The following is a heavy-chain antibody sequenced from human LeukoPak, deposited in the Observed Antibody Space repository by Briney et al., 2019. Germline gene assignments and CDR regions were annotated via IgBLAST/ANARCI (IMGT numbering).Heavy chain of an antibody. J-gene: IGHJ4*02. CDR3: AKDDAQTGFDY. CDR1: GCTFDDYA. CDR2: ISWNSGSI. V-gene: IGHV3-9*01. Sequence: PGGSLRLSCAASGCTFDDYAMHWVRQAPGKGLEWVSGISWNSGSIGYADSVKGRFTISRDNAKNSLYLQMNSLRAEDTALYYCAKDDAQTGFDYWGQGTLVTVSS. D-gene: IGHD7-27*01.